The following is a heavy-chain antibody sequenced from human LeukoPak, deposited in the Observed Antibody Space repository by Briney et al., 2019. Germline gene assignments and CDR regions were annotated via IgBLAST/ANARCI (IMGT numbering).Heavy chain of an antibody. D-gene: IGHD7-27*01. CDR3: ARDRLSLGAFDI. Sequence: SETLSLTCAVYGGSFSGYYWSWIRQPPGKGLEWIGEINHSGSTNYNPSLKSRVTISVDTSKNQFSLKLSSLTAADTAVYYCARDRLSLGAFDIWGQGTMVTVSS. V-gene: IGHV4-34*01. J-gene: IGHJ3*02. CDR2: INHSGST. CDR1: GGSFSGYY.